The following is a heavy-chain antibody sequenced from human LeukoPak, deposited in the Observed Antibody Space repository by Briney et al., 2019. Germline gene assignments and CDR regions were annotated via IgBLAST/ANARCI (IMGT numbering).Heavy chain of an antibody. CDR3: AIGPYYYDGSVSIDV. D-gene: IGHD3-22*01. Sequence: SETLSLTCAVSGGSISSYYWSWIRQPAGKGLEWIGRIYTSGSTNYNPSLKSRVTISVDTSKNQFSLKLSSVTGAVMPVYYCAIGPYYYDGSVSIDVGAKGTTVTVP. V-gene: IGHV4-4*07. J-gene: IGHJ6*04. CDR1: GGSISSYY. CDR2: IYTSGST.